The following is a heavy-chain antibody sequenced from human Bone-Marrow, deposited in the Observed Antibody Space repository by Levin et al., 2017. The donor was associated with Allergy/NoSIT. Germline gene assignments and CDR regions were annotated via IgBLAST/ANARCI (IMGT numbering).Heavy chain of an antibody. D-gene: IGHD3-10*01. CDR3: ARLKNYGSENYKPFYYYMDV. CDR2: IWPGDSDT. J-gene: IGHJ6*03. CDR1: GYSFTSHW. Sequence: GESLKISCKGSGYSFTSHWIGWVRQMPGKGLEWMGIIWPGDSDTRYSPSFHGQVTISVDKSTNTAYLQWSSLKASDTAMYYCARLKNYGSENYKPFYYYMDVWGKGTTVTVSS. V-gene: IGHV5-51*01.